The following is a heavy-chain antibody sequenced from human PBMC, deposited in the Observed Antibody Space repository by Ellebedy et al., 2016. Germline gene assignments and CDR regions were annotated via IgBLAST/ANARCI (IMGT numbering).Heavy chain of an antibody. D-gene: IGHD5-18*01. J-gene: IGHJ4*02. V-gene: IGHV4-59*12. CDR1: GGSISSYY. CDR3: ARGGIQLWLRPYYFDY. CDR2: IYHSGST. Sequence: SETLSLXCTVSGGSISSYYWSWIRQPPGKGLEWIGYIYHSGSTNYNPSLKSRVTISVDTSKNQFSLKLSSVTAADTAVYYCARGGIQLWLRPYYFDYWGQGTLVTVSS.